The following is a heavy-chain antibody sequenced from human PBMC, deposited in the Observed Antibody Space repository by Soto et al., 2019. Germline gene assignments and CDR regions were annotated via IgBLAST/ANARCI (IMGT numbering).Heavy chain of an antibody. J-gene: IGHJ6*02. CDR1: GYTFSTYA. V-gene: IGHV1-3*01. D-gene: IGHD1-1*01. CDR2: INGGTGQT. CDR3: ARGKGMEENYYYYGMDI. Sequence: ASVKVSCKASGYTFSTYAMHWVRQAPGQSLEWMGWINGGTGQTRYSQRFQDRVTITRDTSAKTTYMDLTSLRSEDTAVYYCARGKGMEENYYYYGMDIWGQGTTVTVS.